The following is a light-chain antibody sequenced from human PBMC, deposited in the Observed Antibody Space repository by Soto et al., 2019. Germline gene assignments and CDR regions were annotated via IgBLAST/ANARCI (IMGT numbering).Light chain of an antibody. J-gene: IGLJ3*02. V-gene: IGLV2-14*01. CDR3: SSYTRSRGV. CDR2: EVS. CDR1: SSDVGGYNY. Sequence: QSALTQPASVSGSPGQSITISCTGTSSDVGGYNYVSWYQQHPGKAPKLMIYEVSNRPSGVSNRFSGSKSGNTASLTISGLQAEAEADYYCSSYTRSRGVFGGGTKLTVL.